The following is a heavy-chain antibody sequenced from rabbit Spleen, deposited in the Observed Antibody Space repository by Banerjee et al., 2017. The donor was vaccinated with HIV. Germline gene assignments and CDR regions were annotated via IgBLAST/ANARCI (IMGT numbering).Heavy chain of an antibody. J-gene: IGHJ6*01. CDR2: IYAGSSSTT. CDR3: ARDAGTSFSTYGMDL. CDR1: GFDLSNYYY. Sequence: QEQLEESGGGLVKPEGSLTLTCTASGFDLSNYYYLCWVRQAPGKGLEWIACIYAGSSSTTYYASWAKGRFTISKTSSTTVTLQMTSLTAADTASYFCARDAGTSFSTYGMDLWGPGTLVTVS. V-gene: IGHV1S45*01. D-gene: IGHD8-1*01.